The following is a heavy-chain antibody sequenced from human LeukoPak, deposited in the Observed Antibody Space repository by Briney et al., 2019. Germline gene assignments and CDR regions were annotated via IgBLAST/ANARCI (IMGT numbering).Heavy chain of an antibody. CDR1: GFTFSSYA. Sequence: GRSLRLSCAASGFTFSSYATHWVRQAPGKGLEWVAVISYDGSNKYYADSVKGRFTISRDNSKNTLYLQMNSLRAEDTAVYYCASSYCSGGSCYSGANYYYYMDVWGKGTTVTVSS. V-gene: IGHV3-30*04. D-gene: IGHD2-15*01. CDR3: ASSYCSGGSCYSGANYYYYMDV. CDR2: ISYDGSNK. J-gene: IGHJ6*03.